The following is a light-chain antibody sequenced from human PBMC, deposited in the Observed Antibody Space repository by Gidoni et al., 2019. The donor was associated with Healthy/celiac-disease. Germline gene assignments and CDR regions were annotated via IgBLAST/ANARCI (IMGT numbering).Light chain of an antibody. CDR3: QQSYSTWWT. CDR1: QSISSY. Sequence: DIQMTQSPSSLSASVGDRVTITCRASQSISSYLNWYQQKPGKAPKLLIYAASSLQSGVPSRFSGSGSGTDFTLTISSLQPEDFATYYCQQSYSTWWTFGHXTKVEIK. J-gene: IGKJ1*01. V-gene: IGKV1-39*01. CDR2: AAS.